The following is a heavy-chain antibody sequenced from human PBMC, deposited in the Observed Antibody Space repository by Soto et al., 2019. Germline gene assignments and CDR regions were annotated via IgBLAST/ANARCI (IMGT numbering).Heavy chain of an antibody. CDR1: GGTFSSYA. D-gene: IGHD3-3*01. CDR2: IIPIFGTA. V-gene: IGHV1-69*13. Sequence: SVKVSCKASGGTFSSYAISWVRQAPGQGLEWMGGIIPIFGTANYAQKFQGRVTITADESTSTAYMELSSLRSEDTAVYYCARDRTRYYDFWSGYLPNWFDPWG. CDR3: ARDRTRYYDFWSGYLPNWFDP. J-gene: IGHJ5*02.